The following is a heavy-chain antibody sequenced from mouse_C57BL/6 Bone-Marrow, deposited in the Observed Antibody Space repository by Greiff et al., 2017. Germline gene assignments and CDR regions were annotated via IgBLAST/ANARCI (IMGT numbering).Heavy chain of an antibody. Sequence: EVHLVESGGGLVKPGGSLKLSCAASGFTFSSYTMSWVRQTPEKRLEWVATISGGGGNTYYPDSVKGRFTISRDNAKNTLYLQMSSLRSEDTALDYCARLSNPYFDYWGQGTTLTVSS. J-gene: IGHJ2*01. V-gene: IGHV5-9*01. CDR3: ARLSNPYFDY. CDR2: ISGGGGNT. D-gene: IGHD2-5*01. CDR1: GFTFSSYT.